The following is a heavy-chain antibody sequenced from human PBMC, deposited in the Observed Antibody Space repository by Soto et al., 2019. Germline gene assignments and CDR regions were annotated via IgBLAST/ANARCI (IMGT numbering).Heavy chain of an antibody. CDR1: GFTFSTYA. CDR3: TKDRTRRTPAYFFDY. J-gene: IGHJ4*02. V-gene: IGHV3-23*01. CDR2: VSASGLNT. D-gene: IGHD3-10*01. Sequence: EVQLLESGGKLVQPGGSLTLSCAASGFTFSTYAMAWVRQAPGKGLEWVSGVSASGLNTDYADPVKGRFYISRDNSKNTVSLHMSSLRAEDTALYYCTKDRTRRTPAYFFDYRGQGTPVTVSS.